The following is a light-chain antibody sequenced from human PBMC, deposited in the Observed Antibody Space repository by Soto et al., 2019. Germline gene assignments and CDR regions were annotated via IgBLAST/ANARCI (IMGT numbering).Light chain of an antibody. CDR2: GAS. Sequence: EIVLTQSPDTLSVSLGERATLSCRASQSVGGSYLAWYQQKPGQAPRLLIYGASIRATGIPDRFSGSGSGTDFTLTITRLEPEDFAVYYCQQYGSSPRTFGQGTKVDNK. CDR1: QSVGGSY. CDR3: QQYGSSPRT. V-gene: IGKV3-20*01. J-gene: IGKJ1*01.